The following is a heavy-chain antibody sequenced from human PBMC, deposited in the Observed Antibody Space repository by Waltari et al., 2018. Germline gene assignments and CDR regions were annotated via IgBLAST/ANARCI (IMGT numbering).Heavy chain of an antibody. Sequence: QVQLQESGPGLVKPSHTLSLTCTVSGGSISRGSYYWHWIRQPAGKGLEWIGYIYTSGSTNYNPSLKSLVTISVDTSKNQFSLKLSSVTAADTAVYYCARSWGQQLVFDYWGQGTLVTVSS. CDR3: ARSWGQQLVFDY. V-gene: IGHV4-61*09. CDR2: IYTSGST. D-gene: IGHD6-13*01. J-gene: IGHJ4*02. CDR1: GGSISRGSYY.